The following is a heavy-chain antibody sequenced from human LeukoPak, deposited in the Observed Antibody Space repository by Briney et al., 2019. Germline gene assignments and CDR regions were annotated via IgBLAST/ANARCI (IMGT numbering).Heavy chain of an antibody. Sequence: SVKVSCRASGGTFSSYAISWVRQAPGQGLEWMGGIIPIFGTANYAQKFQGRVTITTDESTSTAYMKLSSLRSEDTAVYYCATSRPEAMAPYYFDYWGQRTLVTVSS. CDR3: ATSRPEAMAPYYFDY. J-gene: IGHJ4*02. CDR2: IIPIFGTA. D-gene: IGHD5-18*01. CDR1: GGTFSSYA. V-gene: IGHV1-69*05.